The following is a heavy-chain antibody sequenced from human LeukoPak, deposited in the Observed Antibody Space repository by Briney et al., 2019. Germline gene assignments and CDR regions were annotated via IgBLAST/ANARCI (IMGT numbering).Heavy chain of an antibody. J-gene: IGHJ4*02. D-gene: IGHD3-10*01. V-gene: IGHV3-21*01. Sequence: GGSLRLSCAASGFTFDDYAMHWVRQAPGKGLEWVSSISSSSSYIYYADSVKGRFTISRDNAKNSLYLQMNSLRAEDTAVYYCASRRGFGEFYFDYWGQGTLVTVSS. CDR2: ISSSSSYI. CDR3: ASRRGFGEFYFDY. CDR1: GFTFDDYA.